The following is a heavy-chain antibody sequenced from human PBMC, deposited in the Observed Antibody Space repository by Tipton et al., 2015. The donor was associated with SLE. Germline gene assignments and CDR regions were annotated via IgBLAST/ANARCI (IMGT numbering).Heavy chain of an antibody. D-gene: IGHD5-18*01. CDR2: FYTGGSP. J-gene: IGHJ2*01. V-gene: IGHV4-61*01. CDR1: GGSVSSGSYY. Sequence: TLSLTCTVSGGSVSSGSYYWSWIRQPPGKGLEWIGDFYTGGSPTSYNPSLQSRATISVDTSKNQFSLNLNSVTAADTAVYYCARRRGYSYGYGGTDWYFDLWGRGTLVTVSS. CDR3: ARRRGYSYGYGGTDWYFDL.